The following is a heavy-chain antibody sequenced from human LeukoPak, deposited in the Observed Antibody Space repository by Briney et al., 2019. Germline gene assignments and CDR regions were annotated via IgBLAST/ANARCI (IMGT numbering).Heavy chain of an antibody. CDR2: SKNKAQSFLT. J-gene: IGHJ4*02. V-gene: IGHV3-72*01. D-gene: IGHD2-2*01. CDR3: ARESKGFVVVPAAYDY. CDR1: GFIFSDHY. Sequence: GGSLRLSCAASGFIFSDHYMDWVRQAPGKGLEWVARSKNKAQSFLTEYAASVKGRFIISRDDSRNSLFLQMNSLKTEDTAVYYCARESKGFVVVPAAYDYWGQGTLVTVSS.